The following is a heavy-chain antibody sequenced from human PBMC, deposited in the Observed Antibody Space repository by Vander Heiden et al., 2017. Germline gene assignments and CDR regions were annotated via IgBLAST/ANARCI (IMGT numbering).Heavy chain of an antibody. CDR2: IRSKVNSYAT. D-gene: IGHD1-26*01. V-gene: IGHV3-73*02. CDR1: GFTFSGLA. CDR3: TRLGWELFPE. J-gene: IGHJ4*02. Sequence: EVQLVESGGGLVQPGGSLKPSCAASGFTFSGLAMHGVRQASGKGLEWVGRIRSKVNSYATAYAASVKGRFTISRDDSKNTAYLQMNSLKTEDTAVYYCTRLGWELFPEWGQGTLVTVSS.